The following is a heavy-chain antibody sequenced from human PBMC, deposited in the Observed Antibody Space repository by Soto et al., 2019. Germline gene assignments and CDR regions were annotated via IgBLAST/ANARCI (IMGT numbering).Heavy chain of an antibody. V-gene: IGHV3-30-3*01. J-gene: IGHJ6*02. CDR3: ARDRSQYYYDSSGHHINYYYGMDV. CDR2: ISYDGSNK. CDR1: GFTFSSYA. D-gene: IGHD3-22*01. Sequence: GGSLRLSCAASGFTFSSYAMHWVRQAPGKGLEWVAVISYDGSNKYYADSVKGRFTISRDNSKNTLYLQMNSLRAEDTAVYYCARDRSQYYYDSSGHHINYYYGMDVWGQGTTVTVSS.